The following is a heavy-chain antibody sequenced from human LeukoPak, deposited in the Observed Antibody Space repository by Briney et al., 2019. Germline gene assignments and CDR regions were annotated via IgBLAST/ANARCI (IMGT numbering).Heavy chain of an antibody. CDR3: ARVPDYYDSSGYYWIDY. Sequence: SETLSLTCAVYGGSFSGYYWSWIRQPPGKGLEWIGEINHSGSTNYNPSLKSRVTISVDRSKNQFSLKLSSVTAADTAVYYCARVPDYYDSSGYYWIDYWGQGTLVTVSS. CDR1: GGSFSGYY. V-gene: IGHV4-34*01. CDR2: INHSGST. D-gene: IGHD3-22*01. J-gene: IGHJ4*02.